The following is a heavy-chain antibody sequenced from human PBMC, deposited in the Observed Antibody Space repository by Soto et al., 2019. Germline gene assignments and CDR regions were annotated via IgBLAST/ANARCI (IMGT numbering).Heavy chain of an antibody. CDR2: ISPSGDST. CDR3: AKITAAD. Sequence: EVPLLESGGGLVQPGGSLRLSCAASGFMFNTYAMSWVRQAPGKGLEWVSTISPSGDSTYYADSVKGRFTVSRDNSKNTLYLQMNSLRAGDTAIVYCAKITAADWGQGTLVTVSS. J-gene: IGHJ4*02. CDR1: GFMFNTYA. D-gene: IGHD3-16*01. V-gene: IGHV3-23*01.